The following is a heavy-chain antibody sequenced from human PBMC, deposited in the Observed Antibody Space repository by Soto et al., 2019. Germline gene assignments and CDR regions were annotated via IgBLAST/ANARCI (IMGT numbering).Heavy chain of an antibody. J-gene: IGHJ6*02. CDR3: TGRRFGVRGDTTMDV. Sequence: SQTMSLTCTPSAGSIGGRNNFWDWIRQSPGTGLEWLWPIYSSGSTYYSPSLKSRITMSLDTSKTQFSLILRSVTAAETTVYYCTGRRFGVRGDTTMDVWGPGTTVTVSS. CDR1: AGSIGGRNNF. D-gene: IGHD3-10*01. V-gene: IGHV4-39*01. CDR2: IYSSGST.